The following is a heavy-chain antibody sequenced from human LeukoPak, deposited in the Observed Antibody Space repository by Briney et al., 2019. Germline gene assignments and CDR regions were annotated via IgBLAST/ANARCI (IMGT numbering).Heavy chain of an antibody. CDR1: GASSGNW. CDR3: ARNFGY. J-gene: IGHJ4*02. V-gene: IGHV4-4*02. CDR2: IYDSGGT. Sequence: SETLSLTCAVSGASSGNWWSWVRQPPGRGLEWIGEIYDSGGTNYNPSLKSRVTISVDKSKNQFSLKMTSVTAADTSIYYCARNFGYWGQGILVTVSS.